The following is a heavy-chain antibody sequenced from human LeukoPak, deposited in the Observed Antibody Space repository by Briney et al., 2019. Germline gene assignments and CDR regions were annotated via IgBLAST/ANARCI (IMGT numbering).Heavy chain of an antibody. D-gene: IGHD4-17*01. Sequence: ASVKVSCKASGYTFTSYGISWVRQATGQGLEWMGWMNPNSGNTGYAQKFQGRVTMTRNTSISTAYMELSSLRSEDTAVYYCARETDHYGEYNWFDPWGQGTLVTVSS. CDR3: ARETDHYGEYNWFDP. J-gene: IGHJ5*02. CDR2: MNPNSGNT. CDR1: GYTFTSYG. V-gene: IGHV1-8*02.